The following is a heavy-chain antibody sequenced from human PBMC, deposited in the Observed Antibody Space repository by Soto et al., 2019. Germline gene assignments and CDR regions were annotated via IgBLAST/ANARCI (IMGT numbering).Heavy chain of an antibody. V-gene: IGHV1-2*04. CDR2: INPNSGGT. Sequence: QVQLVQSGAEVKKPGASVKVSCKASGYTFTGYYMHWVRQAPGQGLEWMGWINPNSGGTNYAQKFQGWVTMTRDTSISTAYMELSRLRSDDTAVYYCGRISEPIDYYDSSGYYYYFDYWGQGTLVTVSS. CDR3: GRISEPIDYYDSSGYYYYFDY. J-gene: IGHJ4*02. CDR1: GYTFTGYY. D-gene: IGHD3-22*01.